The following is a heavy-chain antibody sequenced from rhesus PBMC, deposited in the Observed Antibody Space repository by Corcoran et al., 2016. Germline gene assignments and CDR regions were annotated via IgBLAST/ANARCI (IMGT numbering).Heavy chain of an antibody. Sequence: QVQLQESGPGLVTPSETLSLTCAVSAGSFSGYSWGWFRHPPGKGLEWMGDSSGSSGSTDYNPSLKSRVTISTDTSKNQFSLKLSSGTAADTAVYYCARVTHLSYFDYWGQGVLVTVSS. CDR2: SSGSSGST. J-gene: IGHJ4*01. V-gene: IGHV4-165*01. D-gene: IGHD4-17*01. CDR1: AGSFSGYS. CDR3: ARVTHLSYFDY.